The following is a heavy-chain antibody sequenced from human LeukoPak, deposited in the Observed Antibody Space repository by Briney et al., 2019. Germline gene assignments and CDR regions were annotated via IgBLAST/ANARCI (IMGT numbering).Heavy chain of an antibody. V-gene: IGHV3-9*01. CDR3: ARDDDNVLTDNFDY. Sequence: GGSLRLSCAVSGFNLVDYAMHWVRQVPGRGLEWVTGINWDNRGVVYAESVRGRITVSRDNARNTVYLQMDSLRTEDTARYYCARDDDNVLTDNFDYWGQGTLVTVSS. CDR2: INWDNRGV. D-gene: IGHD3-9*01. J-gene: IGHJ4*02. CDR1: GFNLVDYA.